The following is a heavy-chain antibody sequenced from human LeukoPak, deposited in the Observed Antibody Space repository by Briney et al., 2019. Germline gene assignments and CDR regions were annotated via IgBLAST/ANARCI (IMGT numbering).Heavy chain of an antibody. J-gene: IGHJ3*02. CDR3: ARGGGGYSVGGDFDI. CDR1: GFTFSTYS. V-gene: IGHV3-21*01. CDR2: ISSGSGYI. D-gene: IGHD1-26*01. Sequence: PGGSLRLSCATSGFTFSTYSMNWVRQAPGKGLEWVSSISSGSGYIYYADSVKGRFTVSRDNAKKSLYLQMISLRAEDTAVYYCARGGGGYSVGGDFDIWGQGTMVTVSS.